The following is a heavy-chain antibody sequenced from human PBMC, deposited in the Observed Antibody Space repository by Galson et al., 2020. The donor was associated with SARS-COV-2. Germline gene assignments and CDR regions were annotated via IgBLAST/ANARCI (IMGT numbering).Heavy chain of an antibody. CDR1: GFTFGDYA. Sequence: GGSLRLSCTASGFTFGDYAMSWVRQAPGKGLEWVGFIRSKAYGGTTEYAASVKVRFTISRDDSKSIAYLQMNSLKTEDTAVYYCTRGGCGGDCYPWVYCGQGTLVTVSS. CDR3: TRGGCGGDCYPWVY. J-gene: IGHJ4*02. D-gene: IGHD2-21*02. V-gene: IGHV3-49*04. CDR2: IRSKAYGGTT.